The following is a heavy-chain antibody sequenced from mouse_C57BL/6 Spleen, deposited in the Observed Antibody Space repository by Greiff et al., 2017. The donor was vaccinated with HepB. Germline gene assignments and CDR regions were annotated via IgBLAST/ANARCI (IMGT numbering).Heavy chain of an antibody. D-gene: IGHD1-1*01. Sequence: VQLQQSGPELVKPGASVKISCKASGYSFTGYYMNWVKQSPEKSLEWIGEINPSTGGTTYNQKFKAKATLPVDKSSSTAYMQLKSLTSEDSAVYYCARWGTVSGDYFDYWGQGTTLTVSS. J-gene: IGHJ2*01. CDR3: ARWGTVSGDYFDY. CDR2: INPSTGGT. V-gene: IGHV1-42*01. CDR1: GYSFTGYY.